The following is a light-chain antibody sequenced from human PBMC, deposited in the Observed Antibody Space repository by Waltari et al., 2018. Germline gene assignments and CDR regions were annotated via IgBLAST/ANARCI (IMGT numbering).Light chain of an antibody. CDR3: QAWDSSTAV. Sequence: SYELTQPPSVSVSPGQTASITCSGDKLGDKYVCWYQQKPGQSPVLVIYQDTKRPSGIPERVSGSNSGNTATLTISGTQAMDEADYYCQAWDSSTAVFGGGTKLTVL. J-gene: IGLJ2*01. CDR1: KLGDKY. CDR2: QDT. V-gene: IGLV3-1*01.